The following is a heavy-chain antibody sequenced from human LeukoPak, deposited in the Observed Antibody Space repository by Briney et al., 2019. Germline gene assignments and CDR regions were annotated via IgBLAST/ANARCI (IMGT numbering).Heavy chain of an antibody. J-gene: IGHJ4*02. Sequence: PSGTLSLTCAVSGGSISSSNWWSWVRQPPGKGLEWIGEIYHSGSTNYNPSLKSRVTISVDKSKNQFSLKLSSVTAADTAVYYCARDLRFRGYGSGSYSVDYWGQGTLVTVSS. D-gene: IGHD3-10*01. V-gene: IGHV4-4*02. CDR1: GGSISSSNW. CDR3: ARDLRFRGYGSGSYSVDY. CDR2: IYHSGST.